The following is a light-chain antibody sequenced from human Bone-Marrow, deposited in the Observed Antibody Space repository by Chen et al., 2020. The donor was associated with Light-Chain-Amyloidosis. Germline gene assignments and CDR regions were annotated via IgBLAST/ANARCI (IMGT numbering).Light chain of an antibody. CDR1: QIISSY. CDR3: QQSYSTLGIT. Sequence: DIQMTQSPSSLSASVGDRVTITCRASQIISSYLNWYQQKPGKAPKLLIYAGSSLQSGVPARFSGSGSGTDFTLTISSLRPEDFATYYCQQSYSTLGITFGKGTRLKIK. J-gene: IGKJ5*01. CDR2: AGS. V-gene: IGKV1-39*01.